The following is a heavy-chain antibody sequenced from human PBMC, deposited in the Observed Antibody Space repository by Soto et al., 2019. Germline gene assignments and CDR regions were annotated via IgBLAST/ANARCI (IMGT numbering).Heavy chain of an antibody. CDR1: GFTFINYA. CDR2: IDTSGGST. J-gene: IGHJ4*02. D-gene: IGHD3-9*01. Sequence: GGSLRLSCAASGFTFINYALNWVRQSPGKGLEWVSTIDTSGGSTHYSDSVKGRFAVSRDNSKNTLYLHMISLRDEDTATYYCARDPSTGPADYWGQGTLVTVSS. CDR3: ARDPSTGPADY. V-gene: IGHV3-23*01.